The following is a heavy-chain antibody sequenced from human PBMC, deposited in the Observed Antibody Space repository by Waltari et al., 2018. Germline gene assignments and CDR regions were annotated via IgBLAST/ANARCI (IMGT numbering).Heavy chain of an antibody. CDR3: ARDLGSDYGNRDY. V-gene: IGHV1-2*06. CDR2: INQNSGDT. Sequence: QVHLVQSGAEVKKPGASVKVSCKASGYTFTGYYRQWVRRAPGQGLECMGRINQNSGDTNYAQKFQGRVTLTRDTSINTAYMELSSLKSDDTAVYYCARDLGSDYGNRDYWGQGTLVTVPS. CDR1: GYTFTGYY. D-gene: IGHD4-17*01. J-gene: IGHJ4*02.